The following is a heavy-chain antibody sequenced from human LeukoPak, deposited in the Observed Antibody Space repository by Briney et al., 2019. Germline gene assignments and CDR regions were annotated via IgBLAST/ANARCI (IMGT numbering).Heavy chain of an antibody. D-gene: IGHD1-14*01. CDR1: GYTLTELS. CDR2: FDPEDGET. J-gene: IGHJ4*02. V-gene: IGHV1-24*01. Sequence: ASVNVSCMVSGYTLTELSMHWVRQAAGKGREWMGGFDPEDGETIYAQKFQGRVIMTEDTSTDTAYMELSSLRSEDTAVYYCATSPRYGPTDLDYWGQGTLVTVSS. CDR3: ATSPRYGPTDLDY.